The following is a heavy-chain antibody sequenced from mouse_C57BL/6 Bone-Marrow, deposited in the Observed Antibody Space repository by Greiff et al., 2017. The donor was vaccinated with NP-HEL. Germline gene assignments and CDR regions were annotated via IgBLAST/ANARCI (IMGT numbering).Heavy chain of an antibody. Sequence: QVQLQQSGPELVKPGASVKISCKASGYTFPDYYINWVKQRPGQGLEWIGWIFPGSGSTYYNEKFKGKATLTVDKSSSTAYMLLSSLTSEDSVVYFCARKWLPHYAMDYWGQGTSVTVSS. CDR3: ARKWLPHYAMDY. J-gene: IGHJ4*01. V-gene: IGHV1-75*01. D-gene: IGHD2-2*01. CDR2: IFPGSGST. CDR1: GYTFPDYY.